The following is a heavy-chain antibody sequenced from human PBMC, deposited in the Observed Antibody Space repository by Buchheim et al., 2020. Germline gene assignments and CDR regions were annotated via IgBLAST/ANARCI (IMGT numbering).Heavy chain of an antibody. D-gene: IGHD3-3*01. J-gene: IGHJ6*03. CDR2: IYYSGST. CDR3: ARPYYDFWSGYYPYYYYYMDV. V-gene: IGHV4-39*01. Sequence: QLQPQESGPGLVKPSETLSLTCTVSGGSISSSSYYWGWIRQPPGKGLEWIGSIYYSGSTYYNPSLKSRVTISVDTSKNQFSLKLSSVTAADTAVYYCARPYYDFWSGYYPYYYYYMDVWGKGTT. CDR1: GGSISSSSYY.